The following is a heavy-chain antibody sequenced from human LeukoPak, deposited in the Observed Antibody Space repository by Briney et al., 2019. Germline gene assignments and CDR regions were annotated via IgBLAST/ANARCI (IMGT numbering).Heavy chain of an antibody. CDR3: ARDRVSGSGSIGY. J-gene: IGHJ4*02. CDR2: ITGNSNYI. Sequence: GGSVRLSCAASGFTFSIYSINWVRQAPGKGLEWVSFITGNSNYIYYADSVKGRFTISRDNAKNSLYLQMNSLRVEDTAVYYCARDRVSGSGSIGYWGQGTLVTVSS. D-gene: IGHD3-10*01. CDR1: GFTFSIYS. V-gene: IGHV3-21*01.